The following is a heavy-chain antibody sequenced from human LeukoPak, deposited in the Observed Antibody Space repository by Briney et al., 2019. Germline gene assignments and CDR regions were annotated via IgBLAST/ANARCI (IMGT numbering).Heavy chain of an antibody. CDR2: IYHSGST. CDR1: GGSISSSNW. J-gene: IGHJ4*02. D-gene: IGHD3-3*01. V-gene: IGHV4-4*02. Sequence: SETLSLTCAVSGGSISSSNWWSWVRQPPGKGLEWIGEIYHSGSTNYNPSLKSRVTISVGKSKNQFSLKLSSVTAADTAVYYCARVARFLEWPHLDYWGQGTLVTVSS. CDR3: ARVARFLEWPHLDY.